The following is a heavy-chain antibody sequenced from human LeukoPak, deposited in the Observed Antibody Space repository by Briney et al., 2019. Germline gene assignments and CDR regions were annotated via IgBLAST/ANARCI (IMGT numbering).Heavy chain of an antibody. CDR1: GFTFSSYS. Sequence: GGSLRLSCAASGFTFSSYSMNWVRQAPGKGVEWVSCISTSSSYIYYADSVKGRFTISRDNAKNSLYLQMNSLRAEDTAVYYCASLNYGQVWGSPHYYFDYWGQGILVTVSS. J-gene: IGHJ4*02. CDR2: ISTSSSYI. V-gene: IGHV3-21*01. D-gene: IGHD3-16*01. CDR3: ASLNYGQVWGSPHYYFDY.